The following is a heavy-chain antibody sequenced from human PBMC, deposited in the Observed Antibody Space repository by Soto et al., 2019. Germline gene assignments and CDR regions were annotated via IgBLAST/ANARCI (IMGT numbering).Heavy chain of an antibody. CDR3: VSDPNWEWGY. J-gene: IGHJ4*02. CDR1: GFVFARND. V-gene: IGHV3-23*01. D-gene: IGHD1-26*01. CDR2: INYSGVST. Sequence: GGSPRLSCAASGFVFARNDMNWVRQRPGEGLEWVSNINYSGVSTYYSDAVKGRFTISRDNSRNILHLEMNSLTVDDTAVYYCVSDPNWEWGYWGQGTPVTVSS.